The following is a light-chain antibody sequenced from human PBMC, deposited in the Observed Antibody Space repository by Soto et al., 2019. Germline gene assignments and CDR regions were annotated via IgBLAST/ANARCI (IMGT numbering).Light chain of an antibody. Sequence: DIQMTQSPSSVSAAVGDRVTITCRATQGLSDSLAWYQQKPGQAPKLLISVTSRLQSGVPSRFSGSASGTDFTLTIDRLQPEDLATYYSQQGPNWPLTFGQGPRLEIK. J-gene: IGKJ5*01. CDR1: QGLSDS. V-gene: IGKV1-12*01. CDR2: VTS. CDR3: QQGPNWPLT.